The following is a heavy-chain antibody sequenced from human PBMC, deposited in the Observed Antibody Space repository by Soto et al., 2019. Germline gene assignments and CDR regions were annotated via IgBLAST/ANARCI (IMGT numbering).Heavy chain of an antibody. CDR2: ISAYNGNT. Sequence: QVQLVQSGVEVKKPRASVKVSCKASGYTFTSYGISWVRQAPGRGLEWMGWISAYNGNTNYAQKFQGRVTMTPDTSTSTAYMELRSLSSDDTAVYYCARVLRHRNWFDPWGQGTLVTVSS. CDR3: ARVLRHRNWFDP. D-gene: IGHD3-10*01. V-gene: IGHV1-18*01. CDR1: GYTFTSYG. J-gene: IGHJ5*02.